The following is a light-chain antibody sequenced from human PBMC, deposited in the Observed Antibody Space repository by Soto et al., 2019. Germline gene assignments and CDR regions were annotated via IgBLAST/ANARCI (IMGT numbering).Light chain of an antibody. CDR2: EAS. CDR3: QQRSTT. Sequence: EIVLTQSPGTLSLSPGERATLSCRAIQNVNYYLAWYQQKPGQAPRLLIYEASNRATGIPARFSGSGSGTDFTLTISSLEPEDSAVYYCQQRSTTFGQGTRLEI. J-gene: IGKJ5*01. CDR1: QNVNYY. V-gene: IGKV3-11*01.